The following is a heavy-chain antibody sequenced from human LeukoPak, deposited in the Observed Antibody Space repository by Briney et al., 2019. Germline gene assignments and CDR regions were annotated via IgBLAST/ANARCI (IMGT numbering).Heavy chain of an antibody. CDR1: GYSFADYY. CDR2: IKPNSGDT. Sequence: ASVKVSCKASGYSFADYYMHWVRQAPGQGLEWMGWIKPNSGDTRSAQKFQGGVTMTRDTSISTAYMELSSLRYDDTAVYYCATNILVRDIINWFDPWGQGTLVTVSS. D-gene: IGHD3-10*01. J-gene: IGHJ5*02. V-gene: IGHV1-2*02. CDR3: ATNILVRDIINWFDP.